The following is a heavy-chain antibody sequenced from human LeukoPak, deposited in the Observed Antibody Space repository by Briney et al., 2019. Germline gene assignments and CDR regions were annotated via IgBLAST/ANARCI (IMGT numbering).Heavy chain of an antibody. CDR1: GITVSNAW. CDR3: TTDGGIAAAGTLNY. CDR2: IKSKSDGGTT. Sequence: AGGSLRLSCVVPGITVSNAWMSWVRQTPGKGPEWVGRIKSKSDGGTTDYAAPVNGRFTISRDDSKNTLSLQMNSLKTEDTALYYCTTDGGIAAAGTLNYWGQGTLVTVSS. J-gene: IGHJ4*02. V-gene: IGHV3-15*01. D-gene: IGHD6-13*01.